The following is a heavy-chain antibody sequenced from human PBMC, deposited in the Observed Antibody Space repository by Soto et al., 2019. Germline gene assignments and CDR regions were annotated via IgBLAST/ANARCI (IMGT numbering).Heavy chain of an antibody. Sequence: GASVKVSCKASGGTFSSYAISWLRQAPGQGLEWMGGIIPIFGTANYAQKFQGRVTITADESTSTAYMELSSLRSEDTAVYYCARDLSSTVAPPWGQGTLVTVSS. V-gene: IGHV1-69*13. D-gene: IGHD4-17*01. CDR2: IIPIFGTA. CDR1: GGTFSSYA. J-gene: IGHJ4*02. CDR3: ARDLSSTVAPP.